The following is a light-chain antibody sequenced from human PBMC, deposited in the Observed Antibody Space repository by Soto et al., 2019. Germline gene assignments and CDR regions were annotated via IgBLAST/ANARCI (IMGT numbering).Light chain of an antibody. CDR1: SSDVGAYNY. V-gene: IGLV2-14*01. CDR2: DVS. Sequence: QSVLTQPASVSGSPGQSITISCTGTSSDVGAYNYVPWYQQHPGKAPKLMIYDVSHRPSGVSHRFSGSKSGNTASLTISGLQAEDEADYYCGSYTTSSNYVFGTGTKVTVL. CDR3: GSYTTSSNYV. J-gene: IGLJ1*01.